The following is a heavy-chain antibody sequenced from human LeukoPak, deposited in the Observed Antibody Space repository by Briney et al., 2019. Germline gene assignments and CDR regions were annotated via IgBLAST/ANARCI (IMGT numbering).Heavy chain of an antibody. V-gene: IGHV3-15*01. D-gene: IGHD4-17*01. CDR1: GFTFSNAW. CDR3: TASHDYGDYEFDY. CDR2: IKSKTDGGTT. Sequence: GGSLRLSCAASGFTFSNAWMSWVRQAPGKGLEWVGRIKSKTDGGTTDYAAPVKGRFTISRDDSKNTLYLQMNSLKTEDTAVYYCTASHDYGDYEFDYWGQGNLVTVSS. J-gene: IGHJ4*02.